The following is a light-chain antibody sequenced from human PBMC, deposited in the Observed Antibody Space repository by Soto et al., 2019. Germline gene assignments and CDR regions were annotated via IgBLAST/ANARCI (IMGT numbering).Light chain of an antibody. CDR3: LQETHRPYT. J-gene: IGKJ2*01. V-gene: IGKV2-30*02. CDR1: QSLVHSDGNTY. Sequence: DVVMTQSPLSLSVTLGQPASISCRASQSLVHSDGNTYFLWFQQRPGQSPRRLIYKVSNRDAGAPDRFSGSGSGVDFTLKSSRVEVEEVGVYYCLQETHRPYTFGQGTNLEIK. CDR2: KVS.